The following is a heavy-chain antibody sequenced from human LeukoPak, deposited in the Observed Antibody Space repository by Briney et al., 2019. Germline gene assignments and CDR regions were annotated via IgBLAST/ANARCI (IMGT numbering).Heavy chain of an antibody. CDR1: GLAFSTYA. J-gene: IGHJ6*02. Sequence: HPGGSLRLSRAASGLAFSTYAMNWVRQAPGKGLEWVSAISGSGGSTYYADSVKGRFTISRDNSKNTLYLQMNSLRAEDTAVYYCAKDYYYGSGSDYYYYYGMDVWGQGTTVTVSS. CDR2: ISGSGGST. D-gene: IGHD3-10*01. CDR3: AKDYYYGSGSDYYYYYGMDV. V-gene: IGHV3-23*01.